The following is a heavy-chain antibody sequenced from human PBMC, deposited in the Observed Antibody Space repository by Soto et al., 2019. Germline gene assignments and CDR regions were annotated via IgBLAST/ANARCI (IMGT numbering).Heavy chain of an antibody. V-gene: IGHV3-23*01. J-gene: IGHJ6*02. D-gene: IGHD4-17*01. Sequence: PGGSLRLSCAASGFTFSSYAMSWVRQAPGKGLEWVSAISGSGGSTYYADSVKGRFTISRDNSKNTLYLQMNSLRAEDTAVYYCANQESGDYGAYYYYGMDVWGQGTTVTVSS. CDR3: ANQESGDYGAYYYYGMDV. CDR1: GFTFSSYA. CDR2: ISGSGGST.